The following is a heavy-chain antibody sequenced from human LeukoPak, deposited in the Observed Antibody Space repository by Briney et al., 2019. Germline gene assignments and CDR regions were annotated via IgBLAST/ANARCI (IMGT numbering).Heavy chain of an antibody. CDR1: GYTFTSYA. Sequence: ASVKVSCKASGYTFTSYAMHWVRQAPGQRLEWMGWINAGNGNTKYSQKFQGRVTITRDTSASTAYMELSSLRSGDTAVYYCARDGSVWLGHYYYYGMDVWGQGTTVTVSS. D-gene: IGHD6-19*01. V-gene: IGHV1-3*01. CDR2: INAGNGNT. J-gene: IGHJ6*02. CDR3: ARDGSVWLGHYYYYGMDV.